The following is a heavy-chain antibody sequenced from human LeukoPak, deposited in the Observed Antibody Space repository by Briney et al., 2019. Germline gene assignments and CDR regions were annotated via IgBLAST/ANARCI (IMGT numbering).Heavy chain of an antibody. CDR2: ISSSGSTI. Sequence: GGSLRLSCAASGFTFSDYYMSWIRQAPGKGLEWVSYISSSGSTIYYADSVKGRFTISRDNAKNSLYLQMNSLRAEDTAVYYCARDYRTFCSSTSCQNHHNGDDAFDIWGQGTMVTVSS. D-gene: IGHD2-2*01. CDR1: GFTFSDYY. J-gene: IGHJ3*02. CDR3: ARDYRTFCSSTSCQNHHNGDDAFDI. V-gene: IGHV3-11*01.